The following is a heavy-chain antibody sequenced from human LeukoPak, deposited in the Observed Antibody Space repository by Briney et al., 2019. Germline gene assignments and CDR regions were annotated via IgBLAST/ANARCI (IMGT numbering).Heavy chain of an antibody. J-gene: IGHJ3*02. CDR1: AFTFSGYS. Sequence: GGSLRLSCAASAFTFSGYSMTWVRQAPGKGLEWVSSISSSGTYIYYADSVKGRFTISRDNAKNSLYLQMNSLRAEDTAVYYCARDLYSSSWYGAFDIWGQGTMVTVSS. CDR2: ISSSGTYI. CDR3: ARDLYSSSWYGAFDI. D-gene: IGHD6-13*01. V-gene: IGHV3-21*01.